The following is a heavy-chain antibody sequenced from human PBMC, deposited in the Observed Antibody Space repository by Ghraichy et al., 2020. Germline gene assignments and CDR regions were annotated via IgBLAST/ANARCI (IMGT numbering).Heavy chain of an antibody. CDR1: GFTFSSYS. CDR2: ISSGGTYV. CDR3: ARGGSGSYPSVEACDN. V-gene: IGHV3-21*05. J-gene: IGHJ3*02. D-gene: IGHD3-10*01. Sequence: GGSLRLSCAASGFTFSSYSMTLVRQAPGKGLEWVSYISSGGTYVYYGDSVKGRFTISRDNAKQSLFLQMNTLRAEDTAVYYCARGGSGSYPSVEACDNWGLVTMVTVSP.